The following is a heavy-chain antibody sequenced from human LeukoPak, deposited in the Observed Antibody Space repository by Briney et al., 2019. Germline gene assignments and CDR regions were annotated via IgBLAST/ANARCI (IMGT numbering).Heavy chain of an antibody. J-gene: IGHJ4*02. V-gene: IGHV4-31*03. D-gene: IGHD3-10*01. CDR2: IYYSGST. CDR3: ARGAFGSGSRYFDY. Sequence: PSQTLSLTCTVSGGSISSGGYYWSWIRQHPGKGLEWIGYIYYSGSTYYNPSLKSRVTISVDTSKNQFSLKLSSVTAADTAVYYCARGAFGSGSRYFDYWGQGTLVTVSS. CDR1: GGSISSGGYY.